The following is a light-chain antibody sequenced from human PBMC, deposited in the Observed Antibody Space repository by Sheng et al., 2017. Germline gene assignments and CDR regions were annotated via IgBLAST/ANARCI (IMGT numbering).Light chain of an antibody. CDR2: GAS. Sequence: EIVLTQSPGTLSLSPGDRATLSCRASQTVSSNYLAWYLQKAGQPPRLLIYGASTRATGIPDRFSGSGSGTDFTLTISRLEPEDFGVYYCQQYASSPWTFGQGTKVEIK. J-gene: IGKJ1*01. CDR3: QQYASSPWT. V-gene: IGKV3-20*01. CDR1: QTVSSNY.